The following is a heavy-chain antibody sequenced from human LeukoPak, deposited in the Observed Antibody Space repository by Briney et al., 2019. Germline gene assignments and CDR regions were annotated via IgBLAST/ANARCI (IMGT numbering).Heavy chain of an antibody. CDR1: GFTFSSYA. CDR3: ARYYDFWSGYLPTGVDP. D-gene: IGHD3-3*01. V-gene: IGHV3-23*01. CDR2: ISGSGGST. Sequence: GGSLRLSCAASGFTFSSYAMSWVRQAPGKGLEWVSAISGSGGSTYYADSVKGRFTISRDNSKNTLYLQMNSLRAEDTAVYYCARYYDFWSGYLPTGVDPWGQGTLVTVSS. J-gene: IGHJ5*02.